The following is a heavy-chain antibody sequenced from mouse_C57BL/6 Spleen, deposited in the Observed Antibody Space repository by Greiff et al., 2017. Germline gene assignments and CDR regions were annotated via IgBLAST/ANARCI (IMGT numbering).Heavy chain of an antibody. D-gene: IGHD1-1*01. V-gene: IGHV5-17*01. J-gene: IGHJ1*03. CDR3: ARPIYYYGSSYGYWYFDV. CDR1: GFTFSDYG. CDR2: ISSGSSTI. Sequence: VQLKESGGGLVKPGGSLKLSCAASGFTFSDYGMHWVRQAPEKGLEWVAYISSGSSTIYYADTAKGRFTISRDNAKNTLFLQMTILRSEDTAMYYCARPIYYYGSSYGYWYFDVWGTGTTVTVSS.